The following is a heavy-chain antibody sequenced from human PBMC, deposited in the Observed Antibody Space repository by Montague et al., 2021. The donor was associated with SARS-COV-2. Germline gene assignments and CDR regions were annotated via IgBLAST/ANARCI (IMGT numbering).Heavy chain of an antibody. CDR1: GGSFSGNY. CDR2: INHSGST. CDR3: ARGNQVSDWLLSPGFDY. Sequence: SETLSLTCAVYGGSFSGNYWCWICLPQGPGMEWDGEINHSGSTNYNPSLKSRVPISLDTSKTQFSLKLSSVTAAATAVYYCARGNQVSDWLLSPGFDYWGQGTLVTVSS. V-gene: IGHV4-34*01. D-gene: IGHD3-9*01. J-gene: IGHJ4*02.